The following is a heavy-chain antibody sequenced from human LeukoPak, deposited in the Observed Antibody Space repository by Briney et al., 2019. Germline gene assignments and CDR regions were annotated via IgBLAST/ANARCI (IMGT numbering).Heavy chain of an antibody. V-gene: IGHV4-34*01. CDR3: ARGKVWYGELEDAYYFDS. D-gene: IGHD3-10*01. CDR2: INHSGNT. J-gene: IGHJ4*02. CDR1: GGSFSDDY. Sequence: PSETLSLTCAVSGGSFSDDYWTWIRQPPGKGLEWIGDINHSGNTNYNPSLKSRVTISLHTSKNQFSLKFSSVTAADTAVYYCARGKVWYGELEDAYYFDSWGQGTLVTVSS.